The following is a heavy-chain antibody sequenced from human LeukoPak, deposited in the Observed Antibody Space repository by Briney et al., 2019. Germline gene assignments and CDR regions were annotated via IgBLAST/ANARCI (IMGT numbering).Heavy chain of an antibody. CDR3: ARGFETGSIDY. Sequence: PSETLSLTCTVSGGSISSYYRSWIRQPPGRGLEWIGYIYYSGSTNYNPSLKSRVTISVVTSKNQFSLKLSSVTAADTAVYYCARGFETGSIDYWGQGTLVTVSS. V-gene: IGHV4-59*01. CDR2: IYYSGST. D-gene: IGHD3-9*01. CDR1: GGSISSYY. J-gene: IGHJ4*02.